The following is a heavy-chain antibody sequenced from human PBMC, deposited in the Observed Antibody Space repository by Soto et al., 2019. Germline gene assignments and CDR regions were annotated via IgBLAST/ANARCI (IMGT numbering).Heavy chain of an antibody. CDR1: GGSISSSGYC. J-gene: IGHJ4*02. V-gene: IGHV4-39*01. D-gene: IGHD3-16*02. CDR3: ARHAVITLGGLIVSNYFDY. Sequence: PSETLSLTSTVSGGSISSSGYCWGRIRQPPGKGREWIGNIYYSGSNYYNPSLKSRVTISVDTSKNQFSLKLSSVTAADTAMYYCARHAVITLGGLIVSNYFDYWGQGTLVTVSS. CDR2: IYYSGSN.